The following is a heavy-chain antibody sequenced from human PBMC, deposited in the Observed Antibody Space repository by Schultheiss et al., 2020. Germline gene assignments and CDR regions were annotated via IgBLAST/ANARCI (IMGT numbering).Heavy chain of an antibody. J-gene: IGHJ4*02. Sequence: SQTLSLTCTVSGGSISSYYWSWIRQPPGKGLEWIGYIYYSGSTNYNPSLKSRVTISVDTSKNQFSLKLSSVTAADTAVYYCARGINSDYFDYWGQGTLVTLSS. V-gene: IGHV4-59*01. D-gene: IGHD2-21*01. CDR1: GGSISSYY. CDR2: IYYSGST. CDR3: ARGINSDYFDY.